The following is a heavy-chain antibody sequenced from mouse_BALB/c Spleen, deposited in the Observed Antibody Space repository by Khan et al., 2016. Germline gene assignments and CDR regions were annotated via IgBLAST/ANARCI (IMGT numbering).Heavy chain of an antibody. CDR3: ATAAYYGYLTY. CDR1: GFDFSRYW. D-gene: IGHD1-1*01. Sequence: EVKLLESGGGLVQPGGSLKLSCAASGFDFSRYWMSWVRKAPGKGLEWIGEINLDSSTINYTPSLKDKLIIFRDNAKNTQYLQMSKVRSEDTALYYCATAAYYGYLTYWGQRTLLTVSA. V-gene: IGHV4-1*02. J-gene: IGHJ3*01. CDR2: INLDSSTI.